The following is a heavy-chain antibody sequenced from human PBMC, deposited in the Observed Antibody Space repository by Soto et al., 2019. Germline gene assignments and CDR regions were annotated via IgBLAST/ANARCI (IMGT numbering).Heavy chain of an antibody. CDR3: ARTSRLKTGHFDY. V-gene: IGHV4-31*03. Sequence: SETLSLTCTVSGGSISSGGYYWSWIRQHPGKGLEWIGYIYYSGSTYYNPSLKSRVTISVDTSKNQFSLRLSSVTAADTAVYYCARTSRLKTGHFDYWGQGTLVTVSS. D-gene: IGHD3-9*01. J-gene: IGHJ4*02. CDR2: IYYSGST. CDR1: GGSISSGGYY.